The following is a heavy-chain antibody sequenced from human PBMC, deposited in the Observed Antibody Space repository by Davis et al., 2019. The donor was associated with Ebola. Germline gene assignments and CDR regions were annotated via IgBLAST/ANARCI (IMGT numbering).Heavy chain of an antibody. V-gene: IGHV3-30*04. D-gene: IGHD5-24*01. J-gene: IGHJ4*02. Sequence: GESLKIPCAASGFTFSSYAMHWVRQAPGKGLDWVAVISYDGSNKYYADSVKGRFTISRDNSKNTLYLQMNSLRAEDTAVYYCARVRWGYWGQGTLVTVSS. CDR1: GFTFSSYA. CDR3: ARVRWGY. CDR2: ISYDGSNK.